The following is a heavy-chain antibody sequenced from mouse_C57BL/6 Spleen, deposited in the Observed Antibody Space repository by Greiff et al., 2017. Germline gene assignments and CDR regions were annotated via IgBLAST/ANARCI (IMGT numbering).Heavy chain of an antibody. D-gene: IGHD4-1*01. V-gene: IGHV1-69*01. CDR1: GYTFTSYW. Sequence: VQLQQPGAELVMPGASVKLSCKASGYTFTSYWMHWVKQRPGQGLEWIGEIDPSDSYTNYNQKFKGKSTLTVDKSSSTAYMQLSSLTSEDSAVYYCARCLTGRYFDVWGTGTTVTGSS. CDR3: ARCLTGRYFDV. CDR2: IDPSDSYT. J-gene: IGHJ1*03.